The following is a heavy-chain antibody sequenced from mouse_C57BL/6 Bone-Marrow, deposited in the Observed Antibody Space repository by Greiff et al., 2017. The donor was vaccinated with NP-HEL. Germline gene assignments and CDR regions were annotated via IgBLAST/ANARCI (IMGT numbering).Heavy chain of an antibody. CDR2: INPYNGGT. V-gene: IGHV1-19*01. Sequence: EVQLQQSGPVLVKPGASVKMSCKASGYTFTDYYMNWVKQSHGKSLEWIGVINPYNGGTSYNQKFKGKATLTVDKSSSTAYMELNSLTSEDSAVYYCARSKLTYAMDYWGQGTSVTVSS. CDR3: ARSKLTYAMDY. CDR1: GYTFTDYY. D-gene: IGHD1-1*01. J-gene: IGHJ4*01.